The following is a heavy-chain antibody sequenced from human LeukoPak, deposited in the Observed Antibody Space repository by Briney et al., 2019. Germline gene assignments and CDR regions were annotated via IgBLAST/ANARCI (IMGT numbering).Heavy chain of an antibody. J-gene: IGHJ6*04. CDR3: ARGIVRYYYGSGRAGMDV. CDR2: INHSGST. Sequence: SETLSLTCAVYGGSSSGYYWSWIRQPPGKGLEWIGEINHSGSTNYNPSLKSRVTISVDTSKNQFSLKLSSVTAADTAVYYCARGIVRYYYGSGRAGMDVWGKGTTVTVSS. D-gene: IGHD3-10*01. CDR1: GGSSSGYY. V-gene: IGHV4-34*01.